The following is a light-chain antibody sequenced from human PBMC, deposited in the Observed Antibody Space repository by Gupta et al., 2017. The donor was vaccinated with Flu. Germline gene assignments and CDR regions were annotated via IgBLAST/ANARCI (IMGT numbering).Light chain of an antibody. Sequence: QSVTISCSGTSSDVGGYDYVSWFQQHPGNDPKLLIYEVNKRPAGVPDRFSASKSGNTASLTVSGLQTDDEDDYYCSSFAVTSLVFGGGTKLTVL. CDR3: SSFAVTSLV. J-gene: IGLJ2*01. CDR1: SSDVGGYDY. V-gene: IGLV2-8*01. CDR2: EVN.